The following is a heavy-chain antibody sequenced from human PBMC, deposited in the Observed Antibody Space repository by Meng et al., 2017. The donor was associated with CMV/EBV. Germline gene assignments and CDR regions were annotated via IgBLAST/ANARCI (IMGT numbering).Heavy chain of an antibody. D-gene: IGHD5-24*01. CDR1: GGSISSYY. CDR3: ARAYQRPYGMDV. V-gene: IGHV4-59*01. CDR2: IYYSGST. J-gene: IGHJ6*02. Sequence: SETLSLTCTASGGSISSYYWSWIRQPPGKGLEWIGYIYYSGSTNYNPSLKSRVTISVDTSKNQFSLKLSSVTAADTAVYYCARAYQRPYGMDVWGQGTTVTVSS.